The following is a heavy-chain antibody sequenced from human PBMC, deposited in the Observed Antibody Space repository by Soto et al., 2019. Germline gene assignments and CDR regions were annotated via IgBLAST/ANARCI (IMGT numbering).Heavy chain of an antibody. V-gene: IGHV4-30-2*01. CDR1: GGSISSGGYS. CDR3: ARGGGSPYHNHEFDF. Sequence: SETLSLTCAVSGGSISSGGYSWSWIRQPPGKGLEWIGYIYHSGSTYYNTSLKSRVTISVDRSKNQFSLKLSSVTAADTALYYCARGGGSPYHNHEFDFWGQGALVTVSS. J-gene: IGHJ4*02. D-gene: IGHD6-13*01. CDR2: IYHSGST.